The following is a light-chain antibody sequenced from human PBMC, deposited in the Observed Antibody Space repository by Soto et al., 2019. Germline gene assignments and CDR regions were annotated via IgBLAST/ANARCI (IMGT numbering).Light chain of an antibody. V-gene: IGLV2-11*01. CDR2: DVT. J-gene: IGLJ1*01. CDR1: SSDVGGYNY. Sequence: QSALTQPRSVSGSPGQSVTISCTGTSSDVGGYNYVSWYQQHPGKAPKLMIYDVTQRPSGVPDRFSGSKSANTASLTISGLQAEDEADYYCCSYAGSYTYAFGTGTKVTVL. CDR3: CSYAGSYTYA.